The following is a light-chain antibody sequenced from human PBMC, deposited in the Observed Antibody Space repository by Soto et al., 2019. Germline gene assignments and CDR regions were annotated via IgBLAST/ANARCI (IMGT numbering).Light chain of an antibody. CDR1: SSDVGGYKY. V-gene: IGLV2-14*01. CDR3: SSYTTISTLL. J-gene: IGLJ2*01. Sequence: QSVLTQPASVSGSPGQSITISCTGTSSDVGGYKYVSWYQQYPGKAPKLIISEVTNRPSGVSNRFSGSKSGNTASLTISGLQAEDEADYYCSSYTTISTLLFGGGTKVTVL. CDR2: EVT.